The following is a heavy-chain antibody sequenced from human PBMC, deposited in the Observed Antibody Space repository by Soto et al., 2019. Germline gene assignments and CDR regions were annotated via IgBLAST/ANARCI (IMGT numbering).Heavy chain of an antibody. J-gene: IGHJ5*02. CDR2: IYYSGST. D-gene: IGHD3-10*01. CDR3: ARLYGSGSYYNGWFDP. CDR1: GGSISSYY. V-gene: IGHV4-59*08. Sequence: SETLSLTCTVSGGSISSYYWSWIRQPPGKGLEWIGYIYYSGSTNYNPSLMSRVTISVDTSKNQFSLKLSSVTAADTAVYYCARLYGSGSYYNGWFDPWGQGTLVTVSS.